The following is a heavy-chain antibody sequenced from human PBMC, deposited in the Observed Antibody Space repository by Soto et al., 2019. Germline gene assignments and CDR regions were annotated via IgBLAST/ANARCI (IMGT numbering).Heavy chain of an antibody. Sequence: QVQLVQSGSEVKRPGSSGMVSCKTSGGIFKNFDIGWVRQSPGQGLEWMGEIIPLFNATNYAQKFRGRVTVTADESTRTAYMELTRLTYDDTAVYFCAINAERNAQKFDFWGQGTLVTVSS. J-gene: IGHJ4*02. V-gene: IGHV1-69*01. CDR1: GGIFKNFD. CDR2: IIPLFNAT. D-gene: IGHD2-2*01. CDR3: AINAERNAQKFDF.